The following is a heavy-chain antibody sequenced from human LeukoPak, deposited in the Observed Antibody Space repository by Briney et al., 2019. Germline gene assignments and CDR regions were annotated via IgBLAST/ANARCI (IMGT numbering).Heavy chain of an antibody. CDR2: ITYSGST. CDR3: AREMRGAGYYLHFDY. D-gene: IGHD3-9*01. Sequence: SETLSLTCTVSGGSITSNSYYWGWIRQPPGKGLEWIGSITYSGSTYYNPSLKRRVTISIDTSKNQFSLKLSSVTAADTAVYYCAREMRGAGYYLHFDYWGQGTLVTVSS. J-gene: IGHJ4*02. CDR1: GGSITSNSYY. V-gene: IGHV4-39*07.